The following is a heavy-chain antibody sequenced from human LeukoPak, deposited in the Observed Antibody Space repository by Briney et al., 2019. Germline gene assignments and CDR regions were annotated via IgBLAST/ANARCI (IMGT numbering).Heavy chain of an antibody. V-gene: IGHV1-69*04. D-gene: IGHD2-15*01. J-gene: IGHJ4*02. CDR2: IIPILGVA. CDR3: ARFGLTYNCSDGSCWDGVVY. CDR1: GYTFTSYG. Sequence: ASVKVSCKASGYTFTSYGISWVRQAPGQGLEWMGRIIPILGVANFAQKFQGRVSITADRSTSTAYMELSNLRSEDTAVYYCARFGLTYNCSDGSCWDGVVYWDQGTLVTVSS.